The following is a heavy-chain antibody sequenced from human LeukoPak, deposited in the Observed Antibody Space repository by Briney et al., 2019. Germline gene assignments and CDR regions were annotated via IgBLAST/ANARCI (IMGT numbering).Heavy chain of an antibody. CDR2: IGGTGSRT. Sequence: PGRSLRLSCAASGFTFSSYGMSWVRQAPGKGLEWVSGIGGTGSRTHYADSVKGRFTISRDNSKNTLYLQMNSLRAEDTAVYYCAKSPVAVVRLYFEFWGQGTLVTVSS. CDR1: GFTFSSYG. J-gene: IGHJ4*02. V-gene: IGHV3-23*01. CDR3: AKSPVAVVRLYFEF. D-gene: IGHD2-15*01.